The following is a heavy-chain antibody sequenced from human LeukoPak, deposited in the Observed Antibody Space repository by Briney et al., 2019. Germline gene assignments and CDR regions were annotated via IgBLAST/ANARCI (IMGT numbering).Heavy chain of an antibody. CDR2: ISSSSSYI. CDR3: ARGRRELKYGPDY. J-gene: IGHJ4*02. V-gene: IGHV3-21*01. Sequence: GGSLRLSCAASGFTFSSYSMNWVRQAPGKGLEWVSSISSSSSYIYYADSAKGRFTISRDNAKNSLYLQMNSLRAEDTAVYYCARGRRELKYGPDYWGQGTVVTVSS. D-gene: IGHD2/OR15-2a*01. CDR1: GFTFSSYS.